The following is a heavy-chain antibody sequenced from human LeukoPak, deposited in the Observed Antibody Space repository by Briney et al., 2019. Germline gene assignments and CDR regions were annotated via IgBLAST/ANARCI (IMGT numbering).Heavy chain of an antibody. Sequence: ASVKVSCKASGYTFTSYGISWVRQAPGQGLEWMGWISAYNGNTNYAQKLQGRVTMTTDTSTSTAYMELRSLRSDDTAVYYCARELGITMVRGVSPHFDYWGQGTLVTVSS. CDR2: ISAYNGNT. D-gene: IGHD3-10*01. CDR1: GYTFTSYG. J-gene: IGHJ4*02. CDR3: ARELGITMVRGVSPHFDY. V-gene: IGHV1-18*01.